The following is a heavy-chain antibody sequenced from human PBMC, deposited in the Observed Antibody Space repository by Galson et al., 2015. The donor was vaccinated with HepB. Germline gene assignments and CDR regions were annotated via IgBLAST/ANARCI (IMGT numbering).Heavy chain of an antibody. Sequence: SLRLSCAASGFTFSSYAMSWVRQAPGKGLEWVSAISGSGGSTYYADSVKGRFTISRDNSKNTLYLQMNSLRAEDTAVYYCAKEGSIAYCGGDCWFDYWGQGTLVTVSS. V-gene: IGHV3-23*01. CDR3: AKEGSIAYCGGDCWFDY. D-gene: IGHD2-21*02. CDR2: ISGSGGST. CDR1: GFTFSSYA. J-gene: IGHJ4*02.